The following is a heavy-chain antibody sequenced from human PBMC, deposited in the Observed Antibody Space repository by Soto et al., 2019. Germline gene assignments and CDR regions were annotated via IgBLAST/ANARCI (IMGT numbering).Heavy chain of an antibody. CDR2: MNPNSGNT. J-gene: IGHJ3*02. Sequence: GASVKVSCKASGYTFTSYDINWVRQATGQGLEWMGWMNPNSGNTGYAQKFQGRVTMTRNTSISTAYMELSSLRSEDTAVYYCARGGLYDYIWGSYSYFRGSAFDIWGQGTMVTVSS. CDR3: ARGGLYDYIWGSYSYFRGSAFDI. V-gene: IGHV1-8*01. D-gene: IGHD3-16*02. CDR1: GYTFTSYD.